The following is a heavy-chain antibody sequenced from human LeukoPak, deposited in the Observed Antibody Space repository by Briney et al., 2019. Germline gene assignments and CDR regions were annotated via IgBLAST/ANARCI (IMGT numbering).Heavy chain of an antibody. D-gene: IGHD3-22*01. CDR3: ARDYDSSGYYRGYYCYMDV. V-gene: IGHV4-39*07. CDR2: ISYTGTT. CDR1: GGSIRSTSYY. Sequence: SETLSLTCTVSGGSIRSTSYYWGWIRQPPGKGLDWIGSISYTGTTYYNPSLKSRVTISVDTSKNQFSLKLSSVTAADTAVYYCARDYDSSGYYRGYYCYMDVWGKGTTVTISS. J-gene: IGHJ6*03.